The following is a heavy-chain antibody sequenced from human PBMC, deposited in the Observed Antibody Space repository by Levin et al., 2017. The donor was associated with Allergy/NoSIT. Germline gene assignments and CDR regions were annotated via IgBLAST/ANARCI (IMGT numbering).Heavy chain of an antibody. CDR3: TRRRHTHGIDY. J-gene: IGHJ4*02. CDR1: GFTFSDHY. V-gene: IGHV3-72*01. D-gene: IGHD1-1*01. CDR2: IRNKANRYTT. Sequence: GESLKISCAASGFTFSDHYMDWVRQAPGKGLEWVGRIRNKANRYTTEYAASVKGRFSISRDDSANSLYLQINSLRIEDTAVYYCTRRRHTHGIDYWGQGTLVTVSS.